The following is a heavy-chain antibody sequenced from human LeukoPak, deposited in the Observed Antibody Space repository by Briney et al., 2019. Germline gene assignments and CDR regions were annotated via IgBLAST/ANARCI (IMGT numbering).Heavy chain of an antibody. CDR2: ISGGGGST. CDR1: GFTFSSYG. Sequence: GGSLRLSCAASGFTFSSYGMHWVRQAPGKGLEWVSGISGGGGSTYYADSVKGRFTISRDNSKNTLYLQMDSLRAEDTAVYYCAKDQLGYYYDTSGYSSWDYWGQGTLVTVSS. V-gene: IGHV3-23*01. J-gene: IGHJ4*02. CDR3: AKDQLGYYYDTSGYSSWDY. D-gene: IGHD3-22*01.